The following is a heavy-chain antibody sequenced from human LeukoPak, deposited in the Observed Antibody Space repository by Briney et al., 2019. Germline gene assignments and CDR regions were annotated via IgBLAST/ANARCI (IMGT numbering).Heavy chain of an antibody. V-gene: IGHV3-48*03. CDR3: ARDKEEQWLVYAFDI. J-gene: IGHJ3*02. CDR1: GFTFSSYE. D-gene: IGHD6-19*01. CDR2: ISSSGSTI. Sequence: GGSLRLSCAASGFTFSSYEMNWVCQAPGKGLEWVSYISSSGSTIYYADSVKGRFTISRDNAKNSLYLQMNSLRAEDTAVYYCARDKEEQWLVYAFDIWGQGTMVTVSS.